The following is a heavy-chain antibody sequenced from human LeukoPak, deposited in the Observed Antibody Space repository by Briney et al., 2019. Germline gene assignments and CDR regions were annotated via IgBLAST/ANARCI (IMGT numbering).Heavy chain of an antibody. Sequence: ASVKVSCKASGYTFTSYAMHWVRQAPGQRLEWMGWINAGNGNTKYSQKFQGRVTITADESTSTAYMELSSLRSEDTAVYYCARSTAGLWGQGTLVTVSS. D-gene: IGHD5-18*01. CDR2: INAGNGNT. J-gene: IGHJ4*02. V-gene: IGHV1-3*01. CDR1: GYTFTSYA. CDR3: ARSTAGL.